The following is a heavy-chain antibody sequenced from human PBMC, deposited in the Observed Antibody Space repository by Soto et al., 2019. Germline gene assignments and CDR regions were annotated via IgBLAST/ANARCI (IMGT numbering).Heavy chain of an antibody. V-gene: IGHV4-39*01. CDR3: ASFPDFWSGYYRHYFDY. CDR2: IYYSGST. CDR1: GGSISSSSYY. Sequence: PSETLSLTCTVSGGSISSSSYYWGWIRQPPGKGLEWIGSIYYSGSTYYNPSLKSRVTISVDTSKNQFSLKLSSVTAADTAVYYCASFPDFWSGYYRHYFDYWGQGTLVTVSS. D-gene: IGHD3-3*01. J-gene: IGHJ4*02.